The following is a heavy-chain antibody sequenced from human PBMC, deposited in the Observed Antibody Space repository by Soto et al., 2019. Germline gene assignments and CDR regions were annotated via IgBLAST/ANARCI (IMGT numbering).Heavy chain of an antibody. J-gene: IGHJ6*02. D-gene: IGHD3-3*01. CDR2: IFFTGSA. CDR1: SGSGSTGSYY. Sequence: EALSLTCTASSGSGSTGSYYGSWIRQPPGKGLEWIGKIFFTGSAHYNPSLRNRVTVSVDTSKDQFSLTLTSVTTPDTAVYYCAREYYDFWSVTYSYYGLDVWGQGSTAT. V-gene: IGHV4-61*01. CDR3: AREYYDFWSVTYSYYGLDV.